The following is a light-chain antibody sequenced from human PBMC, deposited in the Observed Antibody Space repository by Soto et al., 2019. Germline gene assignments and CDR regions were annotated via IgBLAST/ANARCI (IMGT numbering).Light chain of an antibody. Sequence: EMVLTQSPGTLSLSPGERASLSCSASQSVRSSSLAWYQQKPGQPPRLLIYGASSRATGIPDRFSGSGSGTDFTLTISRLETEDFAFYFCQQYGDSPDTDRWTFGPGTKVEIK. CDR3: QQYGDSPDTDRWT. V-gene: IGKV3-20*01. CDR2: GAS. J-gene: IGKJ1*01. CDR1: QSVRSSS.